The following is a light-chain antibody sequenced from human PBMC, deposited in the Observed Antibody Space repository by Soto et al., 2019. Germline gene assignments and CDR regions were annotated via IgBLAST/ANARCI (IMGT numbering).Light chain of an antibody. CDR2: DTS. CDR1: QSVDKY. J-gene: IGKJ4*01. V-gene: IGKV3-11*01. CDR3: QHRSNLPPLT. Sequence: EIVLTQSPATLSLSPGERASLSCRASQSVDKYLVWYQQRPGQPPRLLIYDTSKRAPGIPARFSGSGSGTDFTLTISRLEPEDLAMYYCQHRSNLPPLTFGGGTKVDIK.